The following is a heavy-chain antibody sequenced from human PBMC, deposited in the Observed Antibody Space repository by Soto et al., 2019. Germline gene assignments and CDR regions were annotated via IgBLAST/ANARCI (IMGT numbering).Heavy chain of an antibody. CDR3: ARWEYQYGSGGNPTQSYFDY. J-gene: IGHJ4*02. CDR1: GDTFSNYA. Sequence: QVQLVQSGAEVKKPGSSVKVSCQASGDTFSNYAISWVRQAPGQGLEWMGGIIPIFGITNYAQKFQGRVTISADESLSTAYMELSSLRPDDTAGYYWARWEYQYGSGGNPTQSYFDYWGQGTLVTVSS. V-gene: IGHV1-69*01. CDR2: IIPIFGIT. D-gene: IGHD2-15*01.